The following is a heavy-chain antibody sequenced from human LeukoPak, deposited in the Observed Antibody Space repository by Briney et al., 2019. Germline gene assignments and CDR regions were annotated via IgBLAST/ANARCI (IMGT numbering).Heavy chain of an antibody. D-gene: IGHD6-19*01. CDR1: GFTLSNAW. V-gene: IGHV3-7*01. CDR2: IKQDGSEK. CDR3: ARDGYSSVWYAFDY. Sequence: GGSLRLSCAASGFTLSNAWMSWVRQAPGKGLEWVANIKQDGSEKYYVDSVKGRFTISRDNAKNSLYLQMNSLRAEDTAVYYCARDGYSSVWYAFDYWGQGTLVTVSS. J-gene: IGHJ4*02.